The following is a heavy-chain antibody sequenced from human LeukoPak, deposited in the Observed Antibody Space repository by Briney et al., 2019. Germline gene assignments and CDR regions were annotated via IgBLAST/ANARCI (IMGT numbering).Heavy chain of an antibody. CDR1: GGSISSGGYY. CDR2: IYYSGST. Sequence: SQTLSLTCTVSGGSISSGGYYWGWIRQHPGKGLEWIGYIYYSGSTYYNPSLKSRVTISVDTSKNQFSLKLSSVTAADTAVYYCAMGNTVTSVYNWFDPWGQGTLVTVSS. D-gene: IGHD4-17*01. J-gene: IGHJ5*02. CDR3: AMGNTVTSVYNWFDP. V-gene: IGHV4-31*03.